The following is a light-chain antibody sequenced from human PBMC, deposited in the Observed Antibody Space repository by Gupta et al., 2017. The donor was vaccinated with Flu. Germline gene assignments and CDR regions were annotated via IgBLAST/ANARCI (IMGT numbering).Light chain of an antibody. CDR3: SSYTTRSTVV. Sequence: QSALTQPASVPGSPGQSIPISCTGTSSDVGASNSVSWYQHHPGKAPKLMIYDVSDRPSGVSDRFSGSKSGNTASLTISGLQAEDEADYYCSSYTTRSTVVFGGGTKVTVL. V-gene: IGLV2-14*03. CDR1: SSDVGASNS. J-gene: IGLJ2*01. CDR2: DVS.